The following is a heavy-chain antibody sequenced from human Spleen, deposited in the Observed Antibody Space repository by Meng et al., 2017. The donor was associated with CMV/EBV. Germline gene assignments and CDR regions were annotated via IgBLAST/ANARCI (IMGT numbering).Heavy chain of an antibody. V-gene: IGHV1-18*01. J-gene: IGHJ6*02. CDR1: GYTSTSFG. CDR3: ARGPAEVYHYYGLDV. CDR2: ISPYNGNT. Sequence: ASVKVSCKASGYTSTSFGISWVRQAPGQGLEWMGRISPYNGNTNYAQKLQGRVTMTTDTSTSAAYMGLRSLRSDDTAVYYCARGPAEVYHYYGLDVWGQGTTVTVSS.